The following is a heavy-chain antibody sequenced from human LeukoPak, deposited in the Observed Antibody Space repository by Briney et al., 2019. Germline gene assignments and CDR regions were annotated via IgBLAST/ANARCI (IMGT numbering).Heavy chain of an antibody. J-gene: IGHJ4*02. D-gene: IGHD3-9*01. V-gene: IGHV1-24*01. Sequence: ASVKVSCKVSGYTPTELSMHWVRQAPGKGLEWMGGFDPEDGETIYAQKFQGRVTMTEDTSTDTAYMELSSLRSEDTAVYYCATDLGALGLRYFDWLSLDYWGQGTLVTVSS. CDR3: ATDLGALGLRYFDWLSLDY. CDR1: GYTPTELS. CDR2: FDPEDGET.